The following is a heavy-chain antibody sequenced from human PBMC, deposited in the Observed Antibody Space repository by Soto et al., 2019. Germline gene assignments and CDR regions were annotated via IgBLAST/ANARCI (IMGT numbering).Heavy chain of an antibody. V-gene: IGHV4-4*02. CDR1: GFSFTSNNL. D-gene: IGHD1-7*01. CDR3: ASRDPGTSVDY. J-gene: IGHJ4*02. CDR2: IYRTGST. Sequence: PSETLSLTCAFSGFSFTSNNLWTWVRQPPGQGLEWIGEIYRTGSTNYNPSLKSRVTISLDKSENQFSRKVTSLTAADTAVYYCASRDPGTSVDYWGQGTLVTVSS.